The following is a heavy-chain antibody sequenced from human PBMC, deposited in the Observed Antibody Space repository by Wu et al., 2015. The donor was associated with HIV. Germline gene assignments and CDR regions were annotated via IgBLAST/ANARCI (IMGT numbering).Heavy chain of an antibody. CDR1: GYIFSNYD. CDR2: MNPNSGNT. J-gene: IGHJ4*02. CDR3: AALGGSFMVRGVIITDY. V-gene: IGHV1-8*03. D-gene: IGHD3-10*01. Sequence: QVQLVQSGAEVKKPGASVKVSCKASGYIFSNYDINWVRQAPGQGLEWMGWMNPNSGNTGYAQKFQGRVTVTRDISITTAYMELSSLRSDDTAVYYCAALGGSFMVRGVIITDYWGQGTLVTVSS.